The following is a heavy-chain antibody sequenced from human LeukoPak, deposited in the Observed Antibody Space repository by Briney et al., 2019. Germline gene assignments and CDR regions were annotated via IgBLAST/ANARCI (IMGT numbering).Heavy chain of an antibody. D-gene: IGHD3-10*01. J-gene: IGHJ4*02. Sequence: ASVKVSCKASGYTFTSYYMHWVRQAPGQGLEWVGIINPSGDPTTYAQKFQGRVTMTSDMSTSTVYMELSSLRSEDTAVYYCARVWFGEFQMPDYWGQGTLVTVSS. CDR1: GYTFTSYY. CDR3: ARVWFGEFQMPDY. CDR2: INPSGDPT. V-gene: IGHV1-46*01.